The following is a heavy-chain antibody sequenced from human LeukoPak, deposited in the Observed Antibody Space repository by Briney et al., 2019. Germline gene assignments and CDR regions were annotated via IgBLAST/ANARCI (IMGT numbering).Heavy chain of an antibody. CDR2: INPSGGST. V-gene: IGHV1-46*01. J-gene: IGHJ4*02. CDR1: GYTFTSYY. Sequence: AAVKVSCKASGYTFTSYYMHWVRQAPGQGLEWMGIINPSGGSTSYAQKFQGRVTMTRDTSTSTVYMELSSLRSEDTAVYYCAGDRSVNYYGSGSPSLGYWGQGTLVTVSS. D-gene: IGHD3-10*01. CDR3: AGDRSVNYYGSGSPSLGY.